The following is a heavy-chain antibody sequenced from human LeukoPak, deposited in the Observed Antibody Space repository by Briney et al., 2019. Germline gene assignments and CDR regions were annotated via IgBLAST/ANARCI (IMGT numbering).Heavy chain of an antibody. Sequence: GGSLRLSCAASGFTFSSYWMSWVRQAPGKGLEWVANIKQDGSEKYYADSVKGRFTISRDNSKNTLYLQMNSLRAEDTAVYYCARDDGGDFDYWGQGTLVTVSS. D-gene: IGHD2-15*01. CDR3: ARDDGGDFDY. CDR2: IKQDGSEK. CDR1: GFTFSSYW. J-gene: IGHJ4*02. V-gene: IGHV3-7*01.